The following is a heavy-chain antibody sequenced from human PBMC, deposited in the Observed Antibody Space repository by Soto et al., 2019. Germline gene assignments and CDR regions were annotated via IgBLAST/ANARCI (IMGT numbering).Heavy chain of an antibody. D-gene: IGHD3-3*01. CDR1: VDSISLCYY. V-gene: IGHV4-38-2*01. Sequence: SETLSLPCSVSVDSISLCYYCGCVRQPQWKGLEWIGSIYHSGNTYYNPSLKSRVTMSVDTSKNQFSLRLSSVTAADTAIYYCATRITVFGLLIPPFDPWGQGTQVTFSS. J-gene: IGHJ5*02. CDR3: ATRITVFGLLIPPFDP. CDR2: IYHSGNT.